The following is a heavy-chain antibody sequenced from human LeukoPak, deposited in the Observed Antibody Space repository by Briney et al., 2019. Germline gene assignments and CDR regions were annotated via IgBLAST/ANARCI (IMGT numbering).Heavy chain of an antibody. CDR3: ASLGRDDSSGYYYPGDDY. D-gene: IGHD3-22*01. V-gene: IGHV4-39*01. Sequence: SETLSLTCTVSGGSISSSSYYWGWIRQPPGKGLEWIGSIYYSGSTYYNPSLKSRVTISVDTSKNQFSLKLSSVTAADTAVYYCASLGRDDSSGYYYPGDDYWGQGTLVTVSS. CDR2: IYYSGST. CDR1: GGSISSSSYY. J-gene: IGHJ4*02.